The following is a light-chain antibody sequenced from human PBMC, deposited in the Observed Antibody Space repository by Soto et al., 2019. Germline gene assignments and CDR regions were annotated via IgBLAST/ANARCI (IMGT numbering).Light chain of an antibody. CDR3: QSYDSDFVV. Sequence: NFMLTQPHSVSESPGKTLSISCTRSSGSIANNCVQWYQQRPGSAPTTVIYENNQRLSGVPDRFSGSTDGSSNSASLTISGLQTEDEADYYCQSYDSDFVVFGGGTKLTVL. V-gene: IGLV6-57*04. CDR1: SGSIANNC. J-gene: IGLJ2*01. CDR2: ENN.